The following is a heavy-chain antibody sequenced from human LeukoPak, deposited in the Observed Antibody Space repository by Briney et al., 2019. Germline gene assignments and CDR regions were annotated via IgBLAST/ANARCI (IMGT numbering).Heavy chain of an antibody. CDR1: GGSISSNN. Sequence: SETLSLSCTVSGGSISSNNWNWSRQSPGNGLERIGYISYAGSTNYNPSLKSRVTISLDTSKCQFSLKLSSVTAADTAVYYCASDVLRGDGYNFDCWGQGTLVTVTS. CDR3: ASDVLRGDGYNFDC. V-gene: IGHV4-59*01. J-gene: IGHJ4*02. CDR2: ISYAGST. D-gene: IGHD5-24*01.